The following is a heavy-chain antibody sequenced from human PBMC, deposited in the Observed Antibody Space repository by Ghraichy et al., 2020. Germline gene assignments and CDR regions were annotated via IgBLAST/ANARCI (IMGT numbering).Heavy chain of an antibody. D-gene: IGHD2-21*02. CDR3: AGVSVVVVTAVPYYYGMDV. J-gene: IGHJ6*02. CDR2: MNPNSGNT. V-gene: IGHV1-8*01. CDR1: GYTFTSYD. Sequence: ASVKVSCKASGYTFTSYDINWVRQATGQGLEWMGWMNPNSGNTGYAQKFQGRVTMTRNTSISTAYMELSSLRSEDTAVYYCAGVSVVVVTAVPYYYGMDVWGQGTTVTVSS.